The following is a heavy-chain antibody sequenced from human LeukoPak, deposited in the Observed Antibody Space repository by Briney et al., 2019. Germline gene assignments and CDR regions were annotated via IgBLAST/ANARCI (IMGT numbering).Heavy chain of an antibody. CDR2: INPSGGST. D-gene: IGHD3-10*01. V-gene: IGHV1-46*01. Sequence: ASVKLSCKASGYTFTSYYMHWVRQAPGQGLEWMGIINPSGGSTSYAQKFQGRVTMTMDMSTSTVYMELSSLRSEDTAVYYCARDREFGGYYYYMDVWGKGTTVTVSS. CDR3: ARDREFGGYYYYMDV. CDR1: GYTFTSYY. J-gene: IGHJ6*03.